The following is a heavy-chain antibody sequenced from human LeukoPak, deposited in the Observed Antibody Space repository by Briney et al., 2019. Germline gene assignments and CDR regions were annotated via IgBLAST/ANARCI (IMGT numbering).Heavy chain of an antibody. CDR1: GFSFSSYW. J-gene: IGHJ4*02. D-gene: IGHD2-2*01. Sequence: PGGSLRLSCAASGFSFSSYWMSWVRQAPGKGLECVANINQDESEKYYVDSVKGRFTISRDNAKNSLYLQMNSLRAEDTAVYYCARDIVVVPAAIGVFDYWGQGTLVTVSS. CDR2: INQDESEK. V-gene: IGHV3-7*01. CDR3: ARDIVVVPAAIGVFDY.